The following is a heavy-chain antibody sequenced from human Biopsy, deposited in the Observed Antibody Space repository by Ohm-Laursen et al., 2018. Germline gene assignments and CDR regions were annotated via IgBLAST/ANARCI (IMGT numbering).Heavy chain of an antibody. D-gene: IGHD5-24*01. Sequence: GSLSLSCAASGFMFSVSWMSWVRQAPGQGLEWVANINPDGSVKYFADSVKGRFTISRDNAENSMYLQMSSLTVDDTAVYYCARDERWGQGTLVTVSS. CDR2: INPDGSVK. CDR3: ARDER. V-gene: IGHV3-7*01. CDR1: GFMFSVSW. J-gene: IGHJ4*02.